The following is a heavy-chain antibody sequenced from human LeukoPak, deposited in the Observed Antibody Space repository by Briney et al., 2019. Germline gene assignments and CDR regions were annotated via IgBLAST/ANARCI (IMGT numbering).Heavy chain of an antibody. CDR2: INHSGST. CDR3: ARHPNLRLRPDY. D-gene: IGHD5-12*01. CDR1: GYSIRSGFY. J-gene: IGHJ4*02. V-gene: IGHV4-38-2*02. Sequence: SETLSLTCTVSGYSIRSGFYWGWIRQPPGKGLEWIGEINHSGSTNYNPSLKSRVTISVDTSKNQFSLKLSSVTAADTAVYYCARHPNLRLRPDYWGQGTLVTVSS.